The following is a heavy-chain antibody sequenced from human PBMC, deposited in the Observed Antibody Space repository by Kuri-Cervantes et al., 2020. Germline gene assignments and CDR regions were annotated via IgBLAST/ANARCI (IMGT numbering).Heavy chain of an antibody. V-gene: IGHV3-15*01. CDR2: IKSKTDGGTT. CDR1: GFTFSNAW. CDR3: TTSDIVVVVAAYYYMDV. D-gene: IGHD2-15*01. Sequence: GGSLRLSCAASGFTFSNAWMSWVRQAPGKGLEWVGRIKSKTDGGTTDYAAPVKGRFTISRDDSKNTLYLQMNSLKTEDTAVYYCTTSDIVVVVAAYYYMDVWGKGTTVTVSS. J-gene: IGHJ6*03.